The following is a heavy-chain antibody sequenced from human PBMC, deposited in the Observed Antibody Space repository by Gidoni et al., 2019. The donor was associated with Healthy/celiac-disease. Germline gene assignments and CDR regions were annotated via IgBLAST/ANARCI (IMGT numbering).Heavy chain of an antibody. D-gene: IGHD2-15*01. CDR1: GGTFSSYA. J-gene: IGHJ4*02. Sequence: QVQLVQSGAEVKKPGSSVKVSCKASGGTFSSYAISWVRQAPGQGLEWMGGIIPIFGTANDAQKFQGRVTITADESTSTAYMELSSLRSEDTAVYYCASLGYCSGGSCYPGFDYWGQGTLVTVSS. CDR2: IIPIFGTA. CDR3: ASLGYCSGGSCYPGFDY. V-gene: IGHV1-69*01.